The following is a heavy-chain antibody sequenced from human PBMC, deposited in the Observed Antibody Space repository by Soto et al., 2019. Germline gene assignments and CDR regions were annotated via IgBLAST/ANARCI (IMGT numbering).Heavy chain of an antibody. Sequence: QVQLQQWGAGLLKPSETLSLTCAVYGGSFSGYYWIWIRQPPGKGLEWIGEINHSGSTNYNPSLKSRVTISVDTSQNQFSLKLSSVTAADTAVYYCAREDDWNYGGCWFDPWGQGTLVTVSS. V-gene: IGHV4-34*01. D-gene: IGHD1-7*01. J-gene: IGHJ5*02. CDR3: AREDDWNYGGCWFDP. CDR1: GGSFSGYY. CDR2: INHSGST.